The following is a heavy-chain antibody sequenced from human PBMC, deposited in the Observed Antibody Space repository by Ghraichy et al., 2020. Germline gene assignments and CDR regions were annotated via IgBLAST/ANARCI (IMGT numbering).Heavy chain of an antibody. CDR1: GGTFSSYA. Sequence: SVKVSCKASGGTFSSYAISWVRQAPGQGLEWMGGIIPIFGTANYAQKFQGRVTITTDESTSTAYMELSSLRSEDTAVYYCAASAARDFWTMKYYFDYWGQGTLVTVSS. CDR3: AASAARDFWTMKYYFDY. CDR2: IIPIFGTA. D-gene: IGHD3/OR15-3a*01. V-gene: IGHV1-69*05. J-gene: IGHJ4*02.